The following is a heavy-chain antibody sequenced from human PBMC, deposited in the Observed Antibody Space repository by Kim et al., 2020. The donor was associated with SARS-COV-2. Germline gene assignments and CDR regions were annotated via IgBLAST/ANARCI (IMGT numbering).Heavy chain of an antibody. J-gene: IGHJ4*02. CDR3: AKDYDILTGFDY. Sequence: YAASVKGRFTISRDKSKDTLYLQMNSLRAEDTAVYYCAKDYDILTGFDYWGQGTLVTVSS. V-gene: IGHV3-30*02. D-gene: IGHD3-9*01.